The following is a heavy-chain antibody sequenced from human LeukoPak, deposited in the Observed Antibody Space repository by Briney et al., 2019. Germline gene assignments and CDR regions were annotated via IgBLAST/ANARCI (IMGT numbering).Heavy chain of an antibody. J-gene: IGHJ6*02. CDR1: GFTVSSNY. V-gene: IGHV3-53*01. Sequence: PGGSLRLSCAASGFTVSSNYMSWVRQAPGKGLGWVSVIYSGGSTYYADSVKGRFTISRDNSKNTLYLQMNSLRAEDTAVYYCARETPSYTVGATYYYYGMDVWGQGTTVTVSS. CDR3: ARETPSYTVGATYYYYGMDV. CDR2: IYSGGST. D-gene: IGHD1-26*01.